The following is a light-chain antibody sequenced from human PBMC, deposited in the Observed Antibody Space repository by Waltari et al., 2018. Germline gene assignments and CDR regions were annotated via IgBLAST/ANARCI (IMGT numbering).Light chain of an antibody. CDR3: QHYVRLPAT. CDR2: GAS. CDR1: QSVTRAL. J-gene: IGKJ1*01. Sequence: ILLTQSPGTLSLSPGERATLSCRASQSVTRALAWYHQKPGQAPRLLIYGASNRATGIPDRFSGSGSGTDFSLTISRLEPEDFAVYYCQHYVRLPATFGQGTKVEIK. V-gene: IGKV3-20*01.